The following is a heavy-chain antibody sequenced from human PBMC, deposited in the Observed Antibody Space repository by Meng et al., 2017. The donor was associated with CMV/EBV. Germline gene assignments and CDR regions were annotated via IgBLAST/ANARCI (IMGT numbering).Heavy chain of an antibody. D-gene: IGHD2-2*01. CDR2: IIPIFGTA. V-gene: IGHV1-69*05. J-gene: IGHJ6*02. CDR3: ARDAGYCSSTSCEHYYGMDV. CDR1: GGTFSSYA. Sequence: SVKVSCKASGGTFSSYAISWVRQAPGQGLEWMGGIIPIFGTANYAQKFQGRVTITTDESTNTAYMELSSLRSEDTAVYYCARDAGYCSSTSCEHYYGMDVWGQGTTVTVSS.